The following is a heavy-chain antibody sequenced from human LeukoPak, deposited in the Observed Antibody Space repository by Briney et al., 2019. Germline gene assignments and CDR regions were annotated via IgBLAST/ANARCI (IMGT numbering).Heavy chain of an antibody. J-gene: IGHJ4*02. CDR1: GYTFTDYY. Sequence: ASVKVSCKASGYTFTDYYIHWVRQAPGQGLEWMGWINPNSGGTNYAQKFQGRVTMTRDTSISTAYMELNRLRSDDTAVYYCASGFWSGYYTGAYWGQGTLVTVSS. D-gene: IGHD3-3*01. V-gene: IGHV1-2*02. CDR2: INPNSGGT. CDR3: ASGFWSGYYTGAY.